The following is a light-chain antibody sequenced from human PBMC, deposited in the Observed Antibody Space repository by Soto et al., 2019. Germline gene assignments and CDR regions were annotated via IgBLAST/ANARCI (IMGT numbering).Light chain of an antibody. Sequence: VLTQSPATLSLSPCERDTLSWLVSQSIHTSLAWYQQKPGQAPRLLIYGAPSRATGIPDRFSGSGSGTDFTLTITRVEPEDFAVYYCQQYGDSLSITFGQGTRLEI. V-gene: IGKV3-20*01. CDR1: QSIHTS. J-gene: IGKJ5*01. CDR3: QQYGDSLSIT. CDR2: GAP.